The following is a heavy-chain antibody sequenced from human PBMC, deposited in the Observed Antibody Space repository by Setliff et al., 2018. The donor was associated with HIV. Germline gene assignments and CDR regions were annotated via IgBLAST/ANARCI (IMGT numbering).Heavy chain of an antibody. Sequence: SETLSLTCDVYGGSFSGYYWSWIRQPPGKGLEWIGKINHSGSTNCNPSLKSRVTISVDTSRNQFSLKLNSVTAADTAVYYCARVGYYDSSFDYWGQGTLVTVSS. D-gene: IGHD3-22*01. J-gene: IGHJ4*02. V-gene: IGHV4-34*01. CDR1: GGSFSGYY. CDR3: ARVGYYDSSFDY. CDR2: INHSGST.